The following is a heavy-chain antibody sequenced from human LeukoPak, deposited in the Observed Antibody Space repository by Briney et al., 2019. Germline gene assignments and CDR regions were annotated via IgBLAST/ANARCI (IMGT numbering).Heavy chain of an antibody. V-gene: IGHV3-21*01. CDR1: GVTFSGYS. Sequence: GGSLRLSCAASGVTFSGYSMNWVRQAPGKGLEWVSAITATSLHIYYADSVKGRFTISRDNAKNSLYLQMNSLRAEDTAVYYCAKDQGLRLGELSLGAYWGQGTLVTVSS. CDR2: ITATSLHI. J-gene: IGHJ4*02. CDR3: AKDQGLRLGELSLGAY. D-gene: IGHD3-16*02.